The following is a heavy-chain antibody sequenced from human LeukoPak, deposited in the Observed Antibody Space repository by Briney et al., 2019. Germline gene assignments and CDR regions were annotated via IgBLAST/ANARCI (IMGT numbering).Heavy chain of an antibody. CDR3: ARGIAVAGIIDY. Sequence: GGSLRLSCAASGFTFSSYEMNWVRQAPGKGLEWVSVIYSGGNTYYADSVKGRFTISRDNSKNTLYLQMNSLRAEDTAVYYCARGIAVAGIIDYWGQGTLVTVSS. D-gene: IGHD6-19*01. V-gene: IGHV3-66*01. J-gene: IGHJ4*02. CDR1: GFTFSSYE. CDR2: IYSGGNT.